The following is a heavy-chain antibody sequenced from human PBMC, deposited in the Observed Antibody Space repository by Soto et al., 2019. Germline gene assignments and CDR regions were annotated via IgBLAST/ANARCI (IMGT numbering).Heavy chain of an antibody. V-gene: IGHV4-61*08. CDR2: IYYSGNT. Sequence: PSETLSLTCTVSGGSVSSGDYYWSWIRQPPGKGLEWIGYIYYSGNTNYNPSLKSRVIISEDTSKNLFSLKLTSVTAADTAVYYCARIPVDTSMIYWLDPWGQGTLVTVSS. CDR1: GGSVSSGDYY. CDR3: ARIPVDTSMIYWLDP. D-gene: IGHD5-18*01. J-gene: IGHJ5*02.